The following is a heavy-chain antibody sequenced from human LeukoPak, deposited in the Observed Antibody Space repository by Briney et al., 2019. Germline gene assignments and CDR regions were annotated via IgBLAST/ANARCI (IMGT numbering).Heavy chain of an antibody. J-gene: IGHJ4*02. D-gene: IGHD5-18*01. CDR1: GFTFSSYW. V-gene: IGHV3-7*05. CDR3: ARGPRGLHGYSYGYYFDY. Sequence: PGGSLRLSCEASGFTFSSYWMSWVRQAPGKVLEWVANIKQDGSEKYYVDSVKGRFTISRDNAKNSLYLQMNSLRAEDTAVYYCARGPRGLHGYSYGYYFDYWGQGTLVTVSS. CDR2: IKQDGSEK.